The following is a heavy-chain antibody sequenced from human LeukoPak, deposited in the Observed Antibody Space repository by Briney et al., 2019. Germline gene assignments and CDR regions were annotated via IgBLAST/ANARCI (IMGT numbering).Heavy chain of an antibody. V-gene: IGHV3-23*01. D-gene: IGHD7-27*01. J-gene: IGHJ4*02. Sequence: PGGSLRLSCVASGFTFGNVVMSWVRQAPGKGLEWVSAISYNGAGTDYAASVRGRFAISRDNSKNTLYLQMNSLRAEDTAVYYCARRTGGTKGYWGQGTRVTVSS. CDR3: ARRTGGTKGY. CDR2: ISYNGAGT. CDR1: GFTFGNVV.